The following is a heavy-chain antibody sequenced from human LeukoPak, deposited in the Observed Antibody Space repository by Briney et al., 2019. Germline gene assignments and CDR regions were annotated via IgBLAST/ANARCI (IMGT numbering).Heavy chain of an antibody. V-gene: IGHV5-10-1*01. Sequence: RGGALQISCQGSGCRFISYWISWGRQLPGKGLEGMGRIDRSDSYTNYSPSFQGHVTISADKSISTAYLQWSSLKASDTAMYYCARRAYCSGGSCYSGMGFDYWGQGTLVTVSS. D-gene: IGHD2-15*01. CDR1: GCRFISYW. J-gene: IGHJ4*02. CDR2: IDRSDSYT. CDR3: ARRAYCSGGSCYSGMGFDY.